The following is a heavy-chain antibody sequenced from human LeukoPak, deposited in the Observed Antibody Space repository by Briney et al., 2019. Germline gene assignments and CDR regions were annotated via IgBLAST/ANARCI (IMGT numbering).Heavy chain of an antibody. J-gene: IGHJ4*02. CDR2: ISVYNGNT. D-gene: IGHD2-15*01. CDR3: AGVESLAATHY. Sequence: ASVKVSCKASGYSFTDYGIHWVRQAPGQGLEWMGWISVYNGNTNYAQKFQGRVTMTSDTSTNTAYMELRSLRSDDTAVYYCAGVESLAATHYWGQGTLVTVSS. CDR1: GYSFTDYG. V-gene: IGHV1-18*01.